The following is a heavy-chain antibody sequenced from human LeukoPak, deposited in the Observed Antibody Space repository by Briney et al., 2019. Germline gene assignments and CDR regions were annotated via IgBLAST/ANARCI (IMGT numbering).Heavy chain of an antibody. CDR2: IIPIFGTA. V-gene: IGHV1-69*13. D-gene: IGHD3-22*01. CDR3: ARKTYYYDYPFINDAFDI. CDR1: GGTFISYA. J-gene: IGHJ3*02. Sequence: SVKVSCKASGGTFISYAISWVRQAPGQGLEWMGGIIPIFGTANYAQKFQGRVTITADESTSTAYMELSSLRSEDTAVYYCARKTYYYDYPFINDAFDIWGQGTMVTVSS.